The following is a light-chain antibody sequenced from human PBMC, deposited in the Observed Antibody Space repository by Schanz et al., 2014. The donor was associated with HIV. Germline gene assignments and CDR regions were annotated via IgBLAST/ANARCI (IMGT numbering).Light chain of an antibody. V-gene: IGKV3-15*01. J-gene: IGKJ4*01. CDR2: DAS. Sequence: EIVMTQSPVTLSVSPGERATLSCRASQSVSRNLAWYQQKSGQAPRLLISDASARASTIPGRFSGSGSGTDFTLTISSLQSEDFAGYCCQQYGSSRGLTFGGGTKVEIK. CDR1: QSVSRN. CDR3: QQYGSSRGLT.